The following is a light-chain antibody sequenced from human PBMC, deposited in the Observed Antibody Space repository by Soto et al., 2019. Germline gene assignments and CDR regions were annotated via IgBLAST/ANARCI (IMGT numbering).Light chain of an antibody. CDR2: KAS. CDR3: QQYNSWT. Sequence: SLSTVSASEGARLTIICRASQSVSTWLAWYQQKPGKAPKLLIYKASSLESGVPSRFSGSGSGTEFTLTIISLQPDDFATYYCQQYNSWTFGQGTKVAI. J-gene: IGKJ1*01. V-gene: IGKV1-5*03. CDR1: QSVSTW.